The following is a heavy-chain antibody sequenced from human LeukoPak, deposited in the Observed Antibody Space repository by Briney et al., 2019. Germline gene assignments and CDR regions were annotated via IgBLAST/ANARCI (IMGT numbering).Heavy chain of an antibody. CDR3: ARRGSWGEPRPFDY. CDR1: GFTFSSYS. V-gene: IGHV3-48*01. Sequence: GGSLRLSCAASGFTFSSYSMNWVRQAPGKGLEGGSYISSSSSTIYYADSVKGRFTISRDNAKNSLYLQMNSLRAEDTAVYYCARRGSWGEPRPFDYWGQGSLVTVSS. D-gene: IGHD3-16*01. J-gene: IGHJ4*02. CDR2: ISSSSSTI.